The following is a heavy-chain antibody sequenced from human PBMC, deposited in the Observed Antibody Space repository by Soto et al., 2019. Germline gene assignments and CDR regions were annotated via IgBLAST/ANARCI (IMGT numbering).Heavy chain of an antibody. V-gene: IGHV3-23*01. D-gene: IGHD1-26*01. Sequence: GGSLRLSCAGSGFTFSNSAMSWVRQAPGKGLTWVSAISGSGGSTYYADSVKGRFTISRDNSKNTLYLQMNSLRAEDTALYYCAKVPVGATGRFDYWGQGTLVTVS. CDR1: GFTFSNSA. CDR3: AKVPVGATGRFDY. CDR2: ISGSGGST. J-gene: IGHJ4*02.